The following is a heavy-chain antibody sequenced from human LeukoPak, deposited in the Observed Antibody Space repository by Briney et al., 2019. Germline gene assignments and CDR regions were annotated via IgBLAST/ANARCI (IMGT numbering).Heavy chain of an antibody. V-gene: IGHV3-66*01. D-gene: IGHD6-6*01. Sequence: GGSLRLSCAASGLTVSSNYMSWVRQAPGKGLEWVSVIYSGGSTYYADSVKGRFTISRDNSKNTLYLQMNSLRAEDTAVYYCARDPDGYSSSSDNYWGQGTLVTVSS. CDR2: IYSGGST. J-gene: IGHJ4*02. CDR3: ARDPDGYSSSSDNY. CDR1: GLTVSSNY.